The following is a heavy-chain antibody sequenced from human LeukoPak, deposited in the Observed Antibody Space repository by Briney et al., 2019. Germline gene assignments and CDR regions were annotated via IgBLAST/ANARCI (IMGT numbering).Heavy chain of an antibody. J-gene: IGHJ6*02. D-gene: IGHD3-10*01. V-gene: IGHV1-3*01. Sequence: AASVKVSCKASGYTFTSYAMHWVRQAPGQRLEWMGWINAGNGNTKYSQKFQGRVTITRDTSASTAYMELSSLRSEDTAVYYCARDGVGDSYYGMDVWGQGTTVTVSS. CDR3: ARDGVGDSYYGMDV. CDR2: INAGNGNT. CDR1: GYTFTSYA.